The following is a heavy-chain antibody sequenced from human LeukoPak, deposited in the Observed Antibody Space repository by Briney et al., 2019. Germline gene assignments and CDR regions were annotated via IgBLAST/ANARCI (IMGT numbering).Heavy chain of an antibody. CDR2: ISGSGGST. CDR3: TIPPHGYYYYGMDV. CDR1: GFTFSSYA. V-gene: IGHV3-23*01. J-gene: IGHJ6*02. Sequence: GGSLRLSCAASGFTFSSYAMSWVRQAPGKGLEWGSAISGSGGSTYYADSVKGRFTISRDNSKNTLYLQMNSLRAEDTAVYYCTIPPHGYYYYGMDVWGQGTTVTVSS.